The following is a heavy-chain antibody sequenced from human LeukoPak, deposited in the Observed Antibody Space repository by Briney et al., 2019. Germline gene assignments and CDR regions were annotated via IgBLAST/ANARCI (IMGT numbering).Heavy chain of an antibody. Sequence: ASVTVSCKVSGYTLTELSMHWVRQAPGKGLEWMGGFDPEDGETIYAQKFQGRVTMTEDTSTDTAYMELSSLRSEDTAVYYCATVGFNGPHDAFDIWGQGTMVTVSS. CDR3: ATVGFNGPHDAFDI. CDR1: GYTLTELS. CDR2: FDPEDGET. J-gene: IGHJ3*02. V-gene: IGHV1-24*01.